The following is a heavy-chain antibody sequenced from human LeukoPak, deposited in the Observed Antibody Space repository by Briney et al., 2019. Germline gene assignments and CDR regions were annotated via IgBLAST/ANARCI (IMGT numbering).Heavy chain of an antibody. CDR1: GFTFSIYD. V-gene: IGHV3-13*01. D-gene: IGHD6-25*01. J-gene: IGHJ6*03. Sequence: GGSLRLSCAASGFTFSIYDMHWVRQATGKGLEWVSGIGTAGGIYYPGSVKGRFTISRENAKNSLYLQMNSLRAGDTAVYYCARDRGRYYMDVWGKGTTVTISS. CDR2: IGTAGGI. CDR3: ARDRGRYYMDV.